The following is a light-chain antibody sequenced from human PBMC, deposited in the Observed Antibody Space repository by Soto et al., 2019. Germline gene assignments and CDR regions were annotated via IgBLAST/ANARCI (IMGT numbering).Light chain of an antibody. CDR3: QQTYSSPPT. CDR2: TAS. V-gene: IGKV1-39*01. CDR1: QNVAEH. Sequence: TQSPATLSLSPGERGTLSCRASQNVAEHLAWYQQKPGKAPNLLIYTASSLQSGVPSRFSGSGSGTDFALTISGLQPEDFATYYCQQTYSSPPTFGQGTRLEI. J-gene: IGKJ5*01.